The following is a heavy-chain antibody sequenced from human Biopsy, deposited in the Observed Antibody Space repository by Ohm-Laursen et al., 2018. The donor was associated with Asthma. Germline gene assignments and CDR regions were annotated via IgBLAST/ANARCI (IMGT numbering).Heavy chain of an antibody. J-gene: IGHJ6*02. CDR2: LIPVLGTP. D-gene: IGHD5-12*01. V-gene: IGHV1-69*01. CDR3: ARGYSGSDRIVYYYSGLEV. CDR1: GDSFSNYA. Sequence: GSSVKVSCKVSGDSFSNYAISWVRQAPGQGLEWMGGLIPVLGTPGHAQMFEGRVTITADESTGTAYMELSSLSSEDAAVYYCARGYSGSDRIVYYYSGLEVWGQGTTVTVSS.